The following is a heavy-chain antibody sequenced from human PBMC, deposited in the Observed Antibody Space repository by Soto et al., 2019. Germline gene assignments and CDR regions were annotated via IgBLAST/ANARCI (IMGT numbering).Heavy chain of an antibody. CDR1: GGTINSGDYF. J-gene: IGHJ4*02. D-gene: IGHD5-12*01. CDR3: ARVKATLYRDYYFDY. CDR2: IFYTGST. Sequence: SETLSLTCSGSGGTINSGDYFWSWIRQPPGKGLEWIGSIFYTGSTYYSPSLKSRASMSMDTSKNLFSLGLRSLTAADTAVYFCARVKATLYRDYYFDYWGQGTLVTVSS. V-gene: IGHV4-30-4*01.